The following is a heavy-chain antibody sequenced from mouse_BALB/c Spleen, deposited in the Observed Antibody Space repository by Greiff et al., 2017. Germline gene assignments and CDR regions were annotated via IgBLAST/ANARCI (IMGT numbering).Heavy chain of an antibody. CDR2: IYPGDGDT. J-gene: IGHJ4*01. CDR1: GYTFTSYW. CDR3: ARVGY. V-gene: IGHV1-87*01. Sequence: QVQLKESGAELARPGASVKLSCKASGYTFTSYWMQWVKQRPGQGLEWIGAIYPGDGDTRYTQKFKGKATLTADKSSSTAYMQLSSLASEDSAVYYCARVGYWGQGTSVTVSS.